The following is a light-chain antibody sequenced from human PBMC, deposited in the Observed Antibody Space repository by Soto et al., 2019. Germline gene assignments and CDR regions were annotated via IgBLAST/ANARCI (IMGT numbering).Light chain of an antibody. CDR3: SSYTSSSRLYVV. CDR2: EVS. CDR1: SSDVGGYNY. Sequence: QSVLTQPASVSGSPGQSITISCTGTSSDVGGYNYVSWYQQHPGKAPKRMIYEVSNRPSGVSNRFSGSKSGNTASLTISWLQAEDEADYYCSSYTSSSRLYVVFGGGTKLTVL. J-gene: IGLJ2*01. V-gene: IGLV2-14*01.